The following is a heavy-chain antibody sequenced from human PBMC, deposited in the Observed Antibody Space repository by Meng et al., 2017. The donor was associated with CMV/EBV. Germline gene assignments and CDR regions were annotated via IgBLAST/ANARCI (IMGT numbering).Heavy chain of an antibody. D-gene: IGHD3-9*01. CDR1: GLTVSSNY. Sequence: LTRAASGLTVSSNYMSWVRQAPGKGLEWVSVIYSGGSTYYADSVKGRFTISRDNSKNPLYLQMNSLRAEDTAVYYCARDYRITIGPFYYYYGMDVWGQGTTVTVSS. CDR3: ARDYRITIGPFYYYYGMDV. V-gene: IGHV3-53*01. J-gene: IGHJ6*02. CDR2: IYSGGST.